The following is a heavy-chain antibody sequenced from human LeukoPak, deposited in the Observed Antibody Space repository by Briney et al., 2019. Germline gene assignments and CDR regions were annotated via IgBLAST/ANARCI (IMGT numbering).Heavy chain of an antibody. Sequence: SVKVSCKASGGTFSSYAISWVRQAPGQGLEWMARIIPIFGIANYAQKFQGRVTITADKSTSTAYMELSSLRSEDTAVYYCAREGNWEDFGVVHYYYYYGMDVWGQGTTVTVSS. CDR3: AREGNWEDFGVVHYYYYYGMDV. V-gene: IGHV1-69*04. D-gene: IGHD3-3*01. CDR2: IIPIFGIA. J-gene: IGHJ6*02. CDR1: GGTFSSYA.